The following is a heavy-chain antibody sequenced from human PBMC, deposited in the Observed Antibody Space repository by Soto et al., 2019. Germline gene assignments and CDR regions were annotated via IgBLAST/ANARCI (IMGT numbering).Heavy chain of an antibody. CDR1: GFTFSTYG. Sequence: QVQLVESGGGVVQPGRSLRLSCAASGFTFSTYGMHWVRQAPGKGLEWVAVTSYDGSNKYYADSVKGRFTISRDNSKNTLYFQMNSLRAWDTGGYFCGKGSCSGWESVGQWGQGTLVTVSS. D-gene: IGHD6-19*01. V-gene: IGHV3-30*18. CDR2: TSYDGSNK. J-gene: IGHJ4*02. CDR3: GKGSCSGWESVGQ.